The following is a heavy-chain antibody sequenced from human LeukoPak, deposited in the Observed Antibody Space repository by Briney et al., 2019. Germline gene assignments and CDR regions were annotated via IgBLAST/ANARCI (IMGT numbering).Heavy chain of an antibody. CDR3: ARASHSDSSVLDYYYYYMDV. V-gene: IGHV4-59*01. CDR2: IYYSGST. Sequence: SETLSLTCTVSGGSISSYYWSWIRQPPGKGLEWIGYIYYSGSTNYNPSLKSRVTISVDTSKNQFSLKLSSVTAADTAVYYCARASHSDSSVLDYYYYYMDVWGKGTTVTISS. D-gene: IGHD3-22*01. J-gene: IGHJ6*03. CDR1: GGSISSYY.